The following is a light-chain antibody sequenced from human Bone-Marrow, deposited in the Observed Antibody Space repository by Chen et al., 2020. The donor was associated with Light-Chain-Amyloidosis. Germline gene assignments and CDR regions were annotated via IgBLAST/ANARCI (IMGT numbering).Light chain of an antibody. CDR2: EGS. CDR1: SSDVGSYNL. J-gene: IGLJ3*02. V-gene: IGLV2-23*01. CDR3: CSYAGSSTPGV. Sequence: QSALTQPASVSGSPGQSITISCTGTSSDVGSYNLVSWYQQPPGKAPKLMIYEGSKRPSGVSHRFSATKSGNTASLTISGLQAEDDADYYCCSYAGSSTPGVFGGGTKLTVL.